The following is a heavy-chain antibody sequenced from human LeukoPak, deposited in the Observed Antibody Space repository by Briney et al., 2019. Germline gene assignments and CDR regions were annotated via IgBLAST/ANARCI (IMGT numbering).Heavy chain of an antibody. Sequence: SETLSLTCTVSGGSISSYYWSWIRQPAGKGLEWIGRIYTSGSTNYNPSLKSRVTMSVDTSKNQFSLKLSPMTAADTAVYYCARDIAARPWWYFDLWGRGTLVTVSS. CDR3: ARDIAARPWWYFDL. D-gene: IGHD6-6*01. CDR2: IYTSGST. CDR1: GGSISSYY. J-gene: IGHJ2*01. V-gene: IGHV4-4*07.